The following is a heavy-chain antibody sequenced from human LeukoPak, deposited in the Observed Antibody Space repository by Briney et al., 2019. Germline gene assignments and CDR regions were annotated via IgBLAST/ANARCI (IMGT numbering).Heavy chain of an antibody. J-gene: IGHJ6*01. V-gene: IGHV3-23*01. CDR2: FGDSGGST. Sequence: GSLRLSCAASGFSSRSYAVRLVCHALEEGMEWGSGFGDSGGSTFYVDSVKGRFTISRDKSKNTLYLQVNSLRADDTAVYHCAKGGASSPYTYIDVWGKGSTVIVSS. CDR1: GFSSRSYA. CDR3: AKGGASSPYTYIDV. D-gene: IGHD6-6*01.